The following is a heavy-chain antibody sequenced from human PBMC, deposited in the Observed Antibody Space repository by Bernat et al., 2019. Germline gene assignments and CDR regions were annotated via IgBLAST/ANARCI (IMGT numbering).Heavy chain of an antibody. Sequence: QVQLQESGPGLMKPSQTLSLTCTVSGGSISSGGYYWSWIRQHPGKGLEWIGYIYYSGSTYYNPSLKSRVTISVDTSKNQFSLKLSSVTAADTAVYYCARICGYSYGLPLGWYFDLWGRGTLVTVSS. CDR3: ARICGYSYGLPLGWYFDL. D-gene: IGHD5-18*01. CDR2: IYYSGST. V-gene: IGHV4-31*03. CDR1: GGSISSGGYY. J-gene: IGHJ2*01.